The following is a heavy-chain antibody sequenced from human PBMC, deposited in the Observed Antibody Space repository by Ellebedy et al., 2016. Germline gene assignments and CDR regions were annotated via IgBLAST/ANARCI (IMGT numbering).Heavy chain of an antibody. D-gene: IGHD3-16*01. CDR1: GLPFSRYN. CDR2: ITSSGTTM. J-gene: IGHJ6*03. V-gene: IGHV3-48*04. Sequence: GGSLRLXXVASGLPFSRYNMNWVRQAPGKGLEWVSYITSSGTTMYYADSVKGRFTISRDNAKNSLYLQMNSLRAEDTAVYYCAREGEAPSGYYYYMDVWGKGTTVTVSS. CDR3: AREGEAPSGYYYYMDV.